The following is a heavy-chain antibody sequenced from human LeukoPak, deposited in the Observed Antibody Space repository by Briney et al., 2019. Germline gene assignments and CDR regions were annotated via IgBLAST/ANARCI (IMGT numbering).Heavy chain of an antibody. Sequence: SVKVSCTASGGTFTSYAISWVRQAPGQGLEWMGGIIPIFGTANYEQKFQGRVTITTDESTSTTYMELSSLRSEDTAVYYCATTGSGWSRRGYNWFDPWGQGTLVTVSS. J-gene: IGHJ5*02. CDR1: GGTFTSYA. D-gene: IGHD6-19*01. CDR2: IIPIFGTA. V-gene: IGHV1-69*05. CDR3: ATTGSGWSRRGYNWFDP.